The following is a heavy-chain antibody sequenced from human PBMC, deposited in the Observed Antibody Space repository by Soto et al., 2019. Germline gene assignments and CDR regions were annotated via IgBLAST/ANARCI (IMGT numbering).Heavy chain of an antibody. CDR1: GYTFTSYD. V-gene: IGHV1-8*01. D-gene: IGHD6-13*01. Sequence: QVQLVQSGAEVKKPGASVKVSCKASGYTFTSYDINWVRQATGQGLEWMGWMNPNSGNAGYAQKFQGKVTMTRNTSISTAYMELSSLRPEDTAVYYCARVFRYSSSWYFGYWGQGTLVTVSS. CDR3: ARVFRYSSSWYFGY. J-gene: IGHJ4*02. CDR2: MNPNSGNA.